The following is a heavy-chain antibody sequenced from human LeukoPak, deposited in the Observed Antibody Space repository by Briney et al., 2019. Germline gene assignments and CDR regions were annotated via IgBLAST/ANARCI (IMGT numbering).Heavy chain of an antibody. CDR2: IESTAVGGTA. CDR3: TADFDM. J-gene: IGHJ3*02. CDR1: GFTFTSAW. V-gene: IGHV3-15*04. Sequence: GGSRRLSCSASGFTFTSAWMSRVRQAPGKGLEWVGRIESTAVGGTADYAAPVRGRFTISRDDSKNTLYLQMNSLKIEDTGVYYCTADFDMWGQGTMVTVSS.